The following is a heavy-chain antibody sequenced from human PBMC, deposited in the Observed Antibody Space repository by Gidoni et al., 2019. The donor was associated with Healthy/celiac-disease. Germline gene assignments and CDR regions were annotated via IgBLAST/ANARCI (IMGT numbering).Heavy chain of an antibody. V-gene: IGHV1-2*04. Sequence: QVQLVQYGAEVKKPGASVKVSCKASGYTFTGYYMHWVRQAPGQGLEWMGWINPNSGGTNYAQKFQGWVTMTRDTSISTAYMELSRLRSDDTAVYYCAREGAYWNSSGWYHGLPTGLGYWGQGTLVTVSS. CDR1: GYTFTGYY. CDR2: INPNSGGT. D-gene: IGHD6-19*01. CDR3: AREGAYWNSSGWYHGLPTGLGY. J-gene: IGHJ4*02.